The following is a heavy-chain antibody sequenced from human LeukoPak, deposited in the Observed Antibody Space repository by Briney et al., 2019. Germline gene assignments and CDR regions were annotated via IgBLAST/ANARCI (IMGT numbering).Heavy chain of an antibody. CDR3: AKTPGYCSGGSCYPLSFDY. D-gene: IGHD2-15*01. J-gene: IGHJ4*02. CDR1: GFIFSSDA. Sequence: GGSLRLSCAASGFIFSSDAMSWVRQAPGKGLEWVSVISGSGGSTYYADSVKGRFTISRDNSKNTLYLQMNSLRAEDTAVYYCAKTPGYCSGGSCYPLSFDYWGQGTLVTVSS. V-gene: IGHV3-23*01. CDR2: ISGSGGST.